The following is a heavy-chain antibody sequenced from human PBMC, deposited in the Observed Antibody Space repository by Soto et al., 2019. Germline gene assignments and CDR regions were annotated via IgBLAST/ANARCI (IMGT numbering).Heavy chain of an antibody. D-gene: IGHD3-10*01. Sequence: TSETLSLTCAVYGGSFSGYYWSWIRQPPGKGLEWIGEINHSGSTNYNPSLKSRVTISVDTSKKQFSLKMSPVTAADTAVYYCARAQSIRGVIIVPYYFDYWGQGTLVTVSS. V-gene: IGHV4-34*01. CDR3: ARAQSIRGVIIVPYYFDY. CDR1: GGSFSGYY. CDR2: INHSGST. J-gene: IGHJ4*02.